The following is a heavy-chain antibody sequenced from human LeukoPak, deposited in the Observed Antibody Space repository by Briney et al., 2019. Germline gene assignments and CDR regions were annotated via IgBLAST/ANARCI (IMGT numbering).Heavy chain of an antibody. J-gene: IGHJ5*02. CDR1: GGSISSSSYY. V-gene: IGHV4-39*01. Sequence: SETLSLTCTVSGGSISSSSYYWGWIRQPPGKGLEWIGSIYYSGSTYYNPSLKSRVTISVDTSKNQFSLKLSSVTAADTAVYYCARHNSNYGWFDPWGQGTLVTVSS. CDR3: ARHNSNYGWFDP. D-gene: IGHD4-11*01. CDR2: IYYSGST.